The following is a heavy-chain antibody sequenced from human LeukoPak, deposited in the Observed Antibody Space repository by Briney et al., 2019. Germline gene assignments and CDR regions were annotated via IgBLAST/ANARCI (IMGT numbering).Heavy chain of an antibody. CDR1: GFTFSSYE. Sequence: PGGSLRLSCAASGFTFSSYEMTWVRQAPGEGLEWVSALSASGGTTYYADSVKGRFTTSRDNSKNTLYLQMNSLRAEDTAIYYCAKLPREYCSSTSCPNWFDTWGLGTLVTVSS. CDR3: AKLPREYCSSTSCPNWFDT. CDR2: LSASGGTT. V-gene: IGHV3-23*01. J-gene: IGHJ5*02. D-gene: IGHD2-2*01.